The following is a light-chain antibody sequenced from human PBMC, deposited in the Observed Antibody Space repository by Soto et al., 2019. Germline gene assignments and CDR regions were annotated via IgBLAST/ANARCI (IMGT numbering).Light chain of an antibody. J-gene: IGKJ1*01. CDR1: QSIRSW. Sequence: DIQMSQSPSTLSASVGDRVTITCRASQSIRSWLAWYQQKPGKAPNLLIYQASSLQSGVPSRVSGSGSGPEYTLTISSLQPDDFATYYCQQYNSYPWTFGQGTKVDIK. CDR2: QAS. V-gene: IGKV1-5*03. CDR3: QQYNSYPWT.